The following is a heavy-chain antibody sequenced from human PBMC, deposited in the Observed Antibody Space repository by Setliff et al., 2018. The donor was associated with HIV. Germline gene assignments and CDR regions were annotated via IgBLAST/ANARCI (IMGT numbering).Heavy chain of an antibody. CDR3: AISIVGVTSEMY. CDR2: VNHNGNI. Sequence: SLSDYYWNWIRQSPGKGLEWIVEVNHNGNINYNPSLKSRVTVSVDTSKTQYSLKMISVTAADTAMYYCAISIVGVTSEMYWAQGTLVTVSS. CDR1: SLSDYY. D-gene: IGHD2-21*02. J-gene: IGHJ4*02. V-gene: IGHV4-34*01.